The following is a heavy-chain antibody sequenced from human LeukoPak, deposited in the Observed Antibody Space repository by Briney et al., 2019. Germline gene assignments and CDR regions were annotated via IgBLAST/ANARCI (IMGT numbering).Heavy chain of an antibody. CDR3: ARDRVGLRYFDWLSPACFDY. J-gene: IGHJ4*02. Sequence: PGGSLRLSCAASGFTFSSYSMKWVRQAPGKGLEWVSSISSSSSYIYYADSVKGRFTISRDNAKNSLYLQMNSLRAEDTAVYYCARDRVGLRYFDWLSPACFDYWGQGTLVTVSS. V-gene: IGHV3-21*01. CDR1: GFTFSSYS. D-gene: IGHD3-9*01. CDR2: ISSSSSYI.